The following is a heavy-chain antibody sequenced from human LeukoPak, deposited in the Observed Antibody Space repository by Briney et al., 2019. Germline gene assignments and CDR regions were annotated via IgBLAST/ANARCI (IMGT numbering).Heavy chain of an antibody. Sequence: TGGSLRLSCAASGFTFSSYEMNWVRQAPGKGLEWVSYISSSSSTIYYADSVKGRFTISRDNAKNSLYLQMNSLRAEDTAVYYCARERTGYYYDSSRKNNYYYYYMDVWGKGTTVTVSS. CDR2: ISSSSSTI. CDR3: ARERTGYYYDSSRKNNYYYYYMDV. V-gene: IGHV3-48*03. CDR1: GFTFSSYE. D-gene: IGHD3-22*01. J-gene: IGHJ6*03.